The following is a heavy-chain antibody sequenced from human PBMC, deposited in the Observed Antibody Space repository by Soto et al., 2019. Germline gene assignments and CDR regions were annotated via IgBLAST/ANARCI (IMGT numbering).Heavy chain of an antibody. CDR2: ISSSSSYI. V-gene: IGHV3-21*01. Sequence: GGSLRLSCAASGFTFSSYSMNWVRQAPGKGLEWVSSISSSSSYIYYADSVKGRFTISRDNAKNSLYLQMNSLRAEDTAVYYCARLSTPHYGMDVWGQGTTVTVSS. CDR3: ARLSTPHYGMDV. CDR1: GFTFSSYS. J-gene: IGHJ6*02. D-gene: IGHD3-16*02.